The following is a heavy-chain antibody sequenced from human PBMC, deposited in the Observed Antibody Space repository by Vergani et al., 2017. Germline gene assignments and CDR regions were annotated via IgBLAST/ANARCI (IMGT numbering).Heavy chain of an antibody. J-gene: IGHJ6*03. CDR3: ARGDYSSALYYYXMDV. CDR1: GFTFSSYS. D-gene: IGHD4-11*01. Sequence: EVQLVESGGGLVKPGGSLRLSCAASGFTFSSYSMNWVRQAPGKGLEWVSSISSSSSYIYYADSVKGRFTISRDNAKNSLYLQMNSLRAEDTAVYYCARGDYSSALYYYXMDVWGKGTTVTVSS. CDR2: ISSSSSYI. V-gene: IGHV3-21*01.